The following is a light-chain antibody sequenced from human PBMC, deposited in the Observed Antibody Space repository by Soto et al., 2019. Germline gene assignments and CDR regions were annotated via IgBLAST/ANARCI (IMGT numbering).Light chain of an antibody. Sequence: DIPLTQAPSFLSASVGDRVTITFRASQGISTYLVWYQQKPGKAPKLLIYAASTLQSGVPSRFSGSGSGTEFTLTISSLQPEDFATYYCQQLNSYPLTFGGGTKVEIK. CDR2: AAS. J-gene: IGKJ4*01. V-gene: IGKV1-9*01. CDR1: QGISTY. CDR3: QQLNSYPLT.